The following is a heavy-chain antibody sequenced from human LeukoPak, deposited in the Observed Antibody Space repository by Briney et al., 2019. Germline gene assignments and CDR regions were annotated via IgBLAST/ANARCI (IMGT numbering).Heavy chain of an antibody. CDR2: ISGSGGST. CDR3: AGSSWPDRSPDAFDI. Sequence: GGSLRLSRAASGFTFSSYAMSWVRQAPGKGLEWVSAISGSGGSTYYADSVKGRFTISRDNSKNTLYLQMNSLRAEDTAVYYCAGSSWPDRSPDAFDIWGQGTMVTVSS. D-gene: IGHD6-13*01. V-gene: IGHV3-23*01. J-gene: IGHJ3*02. CDR1: GFTFSSYA.